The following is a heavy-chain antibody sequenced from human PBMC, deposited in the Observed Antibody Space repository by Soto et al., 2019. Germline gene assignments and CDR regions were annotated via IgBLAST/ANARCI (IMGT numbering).Heavy chain of an antibody. D-gene: IGHD1-26*01. J-gene: IGHJ4*02. CDR1: GGTFSSYS. CDR3: ARDGGRHSGGIDY. Sequence: QVQLVQSGAAVKKPGSSVKVSCKASGGTFSSYSINWVRQAPGQGLEWMGEIIPIFGTANYAQKFQGRVTITADESTSTAYIELSSLRSEDTAVYYCARDGGRHSGGIDYWGQGTLVTVSS. V-gene: IGHV1-69*01. CDR2: IIPIFGTA.